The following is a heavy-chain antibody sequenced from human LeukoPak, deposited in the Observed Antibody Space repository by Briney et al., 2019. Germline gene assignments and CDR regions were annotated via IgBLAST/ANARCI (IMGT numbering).Heavy chain of an antibody. V-gene: IGHV1-8*01. CDR1: GYTFTSYD. CDR3: AIPRGMSSGWYRGRSYYYYMDV. J-gene: IGHJ6*03. Sequence: ASVKVSCKASGYTFTSYDINWVRQATGQGLEWMGWMNPNSGSTGYAQKFQGRVTMTRNTSISTAYMELSSLRSEDTAVYYCAIPRGMSSGWYRGRSYYYYMDVWGKGTTVTISS. D-gene: IGHD6-19*01. CDR2: MNPNSGST.